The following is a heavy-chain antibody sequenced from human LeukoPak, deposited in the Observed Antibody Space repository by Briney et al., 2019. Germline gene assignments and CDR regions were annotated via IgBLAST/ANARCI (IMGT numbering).Heavy chain of an antibody. V-gene: IGHV3-30-3*01. CDR1: GFTFSSYA. J-gene: IGHJ4*02. Sequence: GGSLRLSCAASGFTFSSYAMHWVRQAPGKGLEGVAVITYDGSNKYYADSVKGRFTISRDNSKNTLYLQMNSLRAEDTAVYYCARARGSSGIVDYWGQGTLVTVSS. D-gene: IGHD6-19*01. CDR3: ARARGSSGIVDY. CDR2: ITYDGSNK.